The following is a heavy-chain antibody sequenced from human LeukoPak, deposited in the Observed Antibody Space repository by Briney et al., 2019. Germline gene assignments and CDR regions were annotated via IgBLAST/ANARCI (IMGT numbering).Heavy chain of an antibody. CDR1: GYTFTSYG. CDR2: ISAYNGNT. Sequence: ASVKVSCKASGYTFTSYGISWVRQAPGQGLEWMGWISAYNGNTNYAQKLQGRVTMTTDTSTSTAYMELRSLRSDDTAVYYCAREDILTGSTPKVRFDPWGQGTLVTVSA. D-gene: IGHD3-9*01. J-gene: IGHJ5*02. CDR3: AREDILTGSTPKVRFDP. V-gene: IGHV1-18*01.